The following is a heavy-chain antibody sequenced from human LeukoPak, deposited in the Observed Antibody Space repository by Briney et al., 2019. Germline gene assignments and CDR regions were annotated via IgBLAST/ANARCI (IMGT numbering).Heavy chain of an antibody. D-gene: IGHD6-19*01. V-gene: IGHV3-21*01. CDR2: ISSSSSYI. J-gene: IGHJ4*02. CDR1: GFTFSSYS. Sequence: GGSLRLPCAASGFTFSSYSMNWVRQAPGKGLEWVSSISSSSSYIYYADSVKGRFTISRDNAKNSLYLQMNSLRAEDTAVYYCARDFTQWLVDPELDYWGQGTLVTVSS. CDR3: ARDFTQWLVDPELDY.